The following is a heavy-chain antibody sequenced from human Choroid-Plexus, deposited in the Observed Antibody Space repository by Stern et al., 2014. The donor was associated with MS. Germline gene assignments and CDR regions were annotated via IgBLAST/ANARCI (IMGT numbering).Heavy chain of an antibody. V-gene: IGHV3-30*18. J-gene: IGHJ5*02. D-gene: IGHD2/OR15-2a*01. CDR2: VSYDGSNK. CDR3: AKDRQYLTYFFDH. Sequence: VQLVEYGGGVVQPGRPLRLSCVASGFTFGSCAMNWVRQAPGKGLEWVAGVSYDGSNKYYADSVKGRFTISRDNSQNTLYMQMSSLRPEDTAVYYCAKDRQYLTYFFDHWGQGSLVTVSS. CDR1: GFTFGSCA.